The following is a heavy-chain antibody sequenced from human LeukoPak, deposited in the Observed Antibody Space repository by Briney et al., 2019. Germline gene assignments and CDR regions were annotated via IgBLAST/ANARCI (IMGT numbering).Heavy chain of an antibody. J-gene: IGHJ6*04. V-gene: IGHV1-46*01. CDR1: GYTFTSYY. CDR2: INPSGGST. CDR3: ARAPSMVRGLDV. D-gene: IGHD3-10*01. Sequence: ASVKVSCKAPGYTFTSYYMHWVRQPPGQGLEWMGIINPSGGSTSYAQKFQGRVTMTRDMSTSTVYMELSSLRSEDTAVYYCARAPSMVRGLDVWGKGTTVTISS.